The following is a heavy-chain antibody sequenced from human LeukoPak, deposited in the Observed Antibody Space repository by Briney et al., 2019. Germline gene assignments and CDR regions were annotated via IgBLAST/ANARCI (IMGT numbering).Heavy chain of an antibody. J-gene: IGHJ6*03. D-gene: IGHD3-3*02. CDR3: ARGPPIRIPFYYYYMDV. Sequence: ASVKVFCKASGYTFTGYYMHWVRHAPGQGLEWMGWINPNSGGTSYGKNFQGRVTMTGDTSINTAYMEVTELTSDDTAVYYCARGPPIRIPFYYYYMDVWGKGTTVTVSS. V-gene: IGHV1-2*02. CDR1: GYTFTGYY. CDR2: INPNSGGT.